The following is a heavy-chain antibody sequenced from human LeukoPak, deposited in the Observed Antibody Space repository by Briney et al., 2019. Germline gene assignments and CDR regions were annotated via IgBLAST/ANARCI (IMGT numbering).Heavy chain of an antibody. V-gene: IGHV3-15*07. CDR3: TTYSSGHKGDY. D-gene: IGHD6-19*01. J-gene: IGHJ4*02. CDR2: IKSKTDGGTT. Sequence: SWGSLRLSCAASGFTFSNAWMNWVRQAPGKGLEWVGRIKSKTDGGTTDYAAPVKGRFTISRDDSKNTLYLQMNSLKTEDTAVYYCTTYSSGHKGDYWGQGTLVTVSS. CDR1: GFTFSNAW.